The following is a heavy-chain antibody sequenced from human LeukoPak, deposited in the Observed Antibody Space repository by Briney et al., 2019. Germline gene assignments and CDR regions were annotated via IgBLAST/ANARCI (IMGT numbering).Heavy chain of an antibody. V-gene: IGHV3-66*01. CDR2: IYGSTSA. Sequence: GGSLRLSCAASGFTVSSNYINWVRQAPGKGLEWVSLIYGSTSADYADSVRGRFTISRDTSMNTVYLQMNSLRAEDTAVHYCARLNFGDDYWGQGTLVTVSS. D-gene: IGHD4-17*01. CDR1: GFTVSSNY. J-gene: IGHJ4*02. CDR3: ARLNFGDDY.